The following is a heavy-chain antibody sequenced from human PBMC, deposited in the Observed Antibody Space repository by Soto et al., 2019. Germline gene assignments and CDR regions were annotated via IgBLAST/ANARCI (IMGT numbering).Heavy chain of an antibody. Sequence: SETLSLTCAVHGGPFSGYYWSWIRQPPGKGLEWIGEINYSGNTNYTPSLKSRVTISVDTSKNQFSLKLSSVTAADTAVYYCGKKFFDWLSLFAYWGKGTLVTVSS. CDR2: INYSGNT. CDR1: GGPFSGYY. J-gene: IGHJ4*02. V-gene: IGHV4-34*01. CDR3: GKKFFDWLSLFAY. D-gene: IGHD3-3*01.